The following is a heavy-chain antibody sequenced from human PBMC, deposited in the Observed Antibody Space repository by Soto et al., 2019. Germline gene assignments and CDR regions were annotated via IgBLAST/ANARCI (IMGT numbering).Heavy chain of an antibody. CDR1: GDSIRGFD. J-gene: IGHJ5*02. CDR2: IYATGTT. CDR3: VRDGAKTLRDWFDP. Sequence: SGTLSLTWTVSGDSIRGFDGSWIRKSAGKGLEWIGRIYATGTTDYNPSLKSRVMMSVDTSKKQFSLKLRSVTAADTAVYYCVRDGAKTLRDWFDPWGQGISVTVSS. V-gene: IGHV4-4*07. D-gene: IGHD1-26*01.